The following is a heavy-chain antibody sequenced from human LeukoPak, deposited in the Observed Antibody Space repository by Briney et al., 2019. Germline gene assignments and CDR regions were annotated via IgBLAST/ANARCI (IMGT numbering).Heavy chain of an antibody. CDR2: IDPSDSDI. CDR1: GYGFTSYW. J-gene: IGHJ4*02. D-gene: IGHD7-27*01. V-gene: IGHV5-51*01. CDR3: ARQTAMGRSGDY. Sequence: PGESLKISCKASGYGFTSYWIGWVRQMPGEGLEWMGIIDPSDSDIRYTPSFQGQVTISADKSLSTAYLQWNSLKASDTAIYYCARQTAMGRSGDYWGQGTLVTVSS.